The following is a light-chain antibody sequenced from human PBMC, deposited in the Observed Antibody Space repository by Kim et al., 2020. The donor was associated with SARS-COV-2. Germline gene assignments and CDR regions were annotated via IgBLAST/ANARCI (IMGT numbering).Light chain of an antibody. CDR1: QSVLYKSNNKNY. CDR3: QQYYSTPIT. Sequence: DIVMTQSPDSLAVSLGERATINCKSSQSVLYKSNNKNYFAWYQQKPGQPPKLLIYWASTRESGVPDRFSGSGSGTDFTLTIGSLQAEDVAVYYCQQYYSTPITFGQGTRLEIK. V-gene: IGKV4-1*01. CDR2: WAS. J-gene: IGKJ5*01.